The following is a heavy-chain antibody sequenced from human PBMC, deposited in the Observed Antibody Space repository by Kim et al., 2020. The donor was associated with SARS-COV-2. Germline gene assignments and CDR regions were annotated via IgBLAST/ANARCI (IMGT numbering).Heavy chain of an antibody. Sequence: GRFTISRHNSKNTLYLQMNSLRAEDTAVYYCAREFLDSSGYRYYYYGMDVWGQGTTVTVSS. V-gene: IGHV3-53*04. D-gene: IGHD3-22*01. CDR3: AREFLDSSGYRYYYYGMDV. J-gene: IGHJ6*02.